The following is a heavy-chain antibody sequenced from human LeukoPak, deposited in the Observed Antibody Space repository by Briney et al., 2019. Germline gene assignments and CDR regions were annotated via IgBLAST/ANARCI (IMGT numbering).Heavy chain of an antibody. Sequence: PSETLSLTCTVSGGSISSYYWSWIRQPPGKGREWSGYIYYSGSTNYNPSLKSRVTISVDTSKNQFSLKLSSVTAADTAVYYCARDNALDYGSGRDAFDIWGQGTMVTVSS. J-gene: IGHJ3*02. CDR3: ARDNALDYGSGRDAFDI. V-gene: IGHV4-59*01. CDR1: GGSISSYY. CDR2: IYYSGST. D-gene: IGHD3-10*01.